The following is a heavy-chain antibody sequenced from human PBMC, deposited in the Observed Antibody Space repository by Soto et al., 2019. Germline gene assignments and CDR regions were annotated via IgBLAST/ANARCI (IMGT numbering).Heavy chain of an antibody. D-gene: IGHD2-8*01. CDR1: GGSISSGGYY. CDR3: ARGYCTNGVCYTLRAAFDI. J-gene: IGHJ3*02. CDR2: IYYSGST. Sequence: SETLSLTCTVSGGSISSGGYYWSWIRQHPGKGLEWIGYIYYSGSTYYNPSLKSRVTISVDTSKNQFSLKLSSVTAADTAVYYCARGYCTNGVCYTLRAAFDIWGQGTMVTVSS. V-gene: IGHV4-31*03.